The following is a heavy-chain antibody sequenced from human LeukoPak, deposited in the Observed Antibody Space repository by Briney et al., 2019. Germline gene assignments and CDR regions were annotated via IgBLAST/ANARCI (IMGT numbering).Heavy chain of an antibody. CDR3: ARDFDAFDI. CDR1: GFTFSSDW. Sequence: PGGSLRLSCAASGFTFSSDWMTWVRQAPGKGLEWVANIKHDGSKKYYVDSVKGRCTISTDTAKNSLYLQMDSLRAEDTAVYYCARDFDAFDIWGQGTMVTVSS. V-gene: IGHV3-7*01. CDR2: IKHDGSKK. J-gene: IGHJ3*02.